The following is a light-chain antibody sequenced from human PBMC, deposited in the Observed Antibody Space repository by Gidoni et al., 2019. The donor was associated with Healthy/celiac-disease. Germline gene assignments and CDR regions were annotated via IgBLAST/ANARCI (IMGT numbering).Light chain of an antibody. CDR1: NIGSKS. V-gene: IGLV3-21*04. J-gene: IGLJ3*02. CDR3: QVWDSSSEDWV. Sequence: SYVLTQPPSVSVAPGKTARLTCGGNNIGSKSVHWYQQKPGQAPVLVIYYDSDRPSGIPERFSGSNSGNTATLTISRVEAGDEADYYCQVWDSSSEDWVFGGGTKLTVL. CDR2: YDS.